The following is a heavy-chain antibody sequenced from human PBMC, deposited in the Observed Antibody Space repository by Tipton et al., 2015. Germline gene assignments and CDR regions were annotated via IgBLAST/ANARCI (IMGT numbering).Heavy chain of an antibody. D-gene: IGHD3-22*01. CDR2: INSDGSST. J-gene: IGHJ6*02. V-gene: IGHV3-74*01. CDR1: GFTFSSYW. Sequence: SLRLSCAASGFTFSSYWMHWVRQAPGKGLVWVSRINSDGSSTNYADSVKGRFTISRDNAKNTLYLQMNSLRVEDTAVYYCARVDSSSWKIYYYGMDVWGQGTTVTVSS. CDR3: ARVDSSSWKIYYYGMDV.